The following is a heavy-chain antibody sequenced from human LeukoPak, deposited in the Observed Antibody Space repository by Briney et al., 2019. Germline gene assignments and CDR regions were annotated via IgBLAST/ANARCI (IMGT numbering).Heavy chain of an antibody. CDR2: INHSGST. V-gene: IGHV4-34*01. CDR3: ASSDIHYYGSGSPPGGY. D-gene: IGHD3-10*01. Sequence: SETLSLTCAVYGGSFSGYYWSWIRQPPGKGLEWIGEINHSGSTNYNPSLKSRVTISVDTSKNQFSLKLSSVTAADTAVYYCASSDIHYYGSGSPPGGYWGQGTLVTVSS. CDR1: GGSFSGYY. J-gene: IGHJ4*02.